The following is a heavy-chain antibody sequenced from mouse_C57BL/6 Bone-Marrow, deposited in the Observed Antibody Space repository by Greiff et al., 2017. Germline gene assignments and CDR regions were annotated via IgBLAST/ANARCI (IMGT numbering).Heavy chain of an antibody. CDR1: GYAFSRYW. V-gene: IGHV1-80*01. J-gene: IGHJ4*01. Sequence: VQLQQSGAELVKPGASVKISCKASGYAFSRYWMNWVKQRPGKGLEWIGQLYPGDGDTNYNGKFKGKATLTADKSSSTAYMQLSSLTSEDSAVYFCAREGGLLSYAMDYWGQGTSVTVSS. CDR2: LYPGDGDT. CDR3: AREGGLLSYAMDY. D-gene: IGHD2-10*01.